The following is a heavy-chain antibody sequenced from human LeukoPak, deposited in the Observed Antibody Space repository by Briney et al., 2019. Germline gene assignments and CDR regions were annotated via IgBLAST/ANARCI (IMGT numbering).Heavy chain of an antibody. V-gene: IGHV4-34*01. Sequence: SETLSLTCTVSGGSISSYYWSWIRQPPGKGLEWIGEINHSGSTNYNPSLKSRVTISVDTSKNQFSLKLSSVTAADTAVYYCARARRGDRYYYYYYMDVWGKGTTVTVSS. J-gene: IGHJ6*03. D-gene: IGHD3-16*01. CDR3: ARARRGDRYYYYYYMDV. CDR2: INHSGST. CDR1: GGSISSYY.